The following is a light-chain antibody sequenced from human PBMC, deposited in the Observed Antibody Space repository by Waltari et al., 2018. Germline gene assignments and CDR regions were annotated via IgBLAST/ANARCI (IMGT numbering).Light chain of an antibody. CDR1: QSISMP. CDR3: QQYVSLPAT. CDR2: DAS. V-gene: IGKV3-20*01. Sequence: EIMLTQSPGTLSLSPGERATLSCRASQSISMPLAWYQQKPGQAPRLLIYDASTRATGIPDRFSGIGSGTDFSLTISRLEPEDSAVYYCQQYVSLPATFGQGTKVEIK. J-gene: IGKJ1*01.